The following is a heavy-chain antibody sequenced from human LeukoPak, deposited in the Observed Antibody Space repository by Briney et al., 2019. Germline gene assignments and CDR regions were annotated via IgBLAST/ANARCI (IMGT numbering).Heavy chain of an antibody. CDR3: ARGSGYSGNEMDY. CDR2: IYYSGST. J-gene: IGHJ4*02. D-gene: IGHD5-12*01. Sequence: SETLSLTCTVSGGSISSYYWSWIRQPPGKGLEWIGYIYYSGSTNYNPSLKGRVTISVDTSKNQFSLKLSSVTAADTAVYYCARGSGYSGNEMDYWGQGTLVTVSS. CDR1: GGSISSYY. V-gene: IGHV4-59*01.